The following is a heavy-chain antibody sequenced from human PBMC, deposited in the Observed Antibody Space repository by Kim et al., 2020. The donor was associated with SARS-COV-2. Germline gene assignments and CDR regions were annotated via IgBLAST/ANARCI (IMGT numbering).Heavy chain of an antibody. CDR3: AKKGFGSGSYPGAFDI. CDR2: IYHSGST. CDR1: GGSISSSNW. V-gene: IGHV4-4*02. D-gene: IGHD1-26*01. J-gene: IGHJ3*02. Sequence: SETLSLTCAVSGGSISSSNWWSWVRQPPGKGLEWIGEIYHSGSTNYNPSLKSRVTISVDKSKNQFSLKLSSVTAADTAVYYCAKKGFGSGSYPGAFDIWGRGTMVTVSS.